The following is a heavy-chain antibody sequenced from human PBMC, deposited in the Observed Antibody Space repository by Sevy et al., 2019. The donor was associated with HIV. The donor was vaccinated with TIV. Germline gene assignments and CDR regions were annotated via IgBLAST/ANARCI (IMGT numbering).Heavy chain of an antibody. CDR3: ARGRLPRGGAFDI. V-gene: IGHV3-7*01. Sequence: GGSLRLSCAASGFTFSSYWMSWVRQAPGKGLEWVANIKQDGSEKFYVDSVKGRFTISRDNAKNSLYLQMNSLGAEDTAVYYGARGRLPRGGAFDIWGQGTMVTVSS. CDR1: GFTFSSYW. D-gene: IGHD3-16*01. CDR2: IKQDGSEK. J-gene: IGHJ3*02.